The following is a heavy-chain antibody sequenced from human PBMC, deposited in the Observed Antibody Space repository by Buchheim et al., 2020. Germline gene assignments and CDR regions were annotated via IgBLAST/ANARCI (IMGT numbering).Heavy chain of an antibody. CDR3: ARERARVYSNTYYYYGMDV. CDR1: GFTFSDYT. J-gene: IGHJ6*02. Sequence: EVQLVESGGGLVKPGGSLRLSCAASGFTFSDYTINWVRQAPGKGLVWVSRINSDGSSTSYADSVKGRFTISRDNAKNTLYLQMNSLRAEDTAVYYCARERARVYSNTYYYYGMDVWGQGTT. D-gene: IGHD4-11*01. V-gene: IGHV3-74*01. CDR2: INSDGSST.